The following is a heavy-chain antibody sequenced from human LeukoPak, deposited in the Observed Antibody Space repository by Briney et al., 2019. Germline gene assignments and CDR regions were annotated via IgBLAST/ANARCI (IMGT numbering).Heavy chain of an antibody. Sequence: ASVKVSCKVSGYTLTELSMHWVRQAPGKGLEWMGGFDPEDGETIYAQKFQGRVTITADTSTATAYMELSSLRSEDTAVYYCATDRSGWYSAFDIWGQGTMVTVSS. V-gene: IGHV1-24*01. CDR3: ATDRSGWYSAFDI. J-gene: IGHJ3*02. D-gene: IGHD6-19*01. CDR1: GYTLTELS. CDR2: FDPEDGET.